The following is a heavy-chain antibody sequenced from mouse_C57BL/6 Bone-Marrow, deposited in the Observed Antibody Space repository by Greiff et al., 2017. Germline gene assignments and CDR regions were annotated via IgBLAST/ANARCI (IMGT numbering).Heavy chain of an antibody. CDR3: TRDRYGLYYYAMDY. D-gene: IGHD1-1*02. J-gene: IGHJ4*01. CDR2: ISSGGDYI. V-gene: IGHV5-9-1*02. CDR1: GFTFSSYA. Sequence: EVKLMESGEGLVKPGGSLKLSCAASGFTFSSYAMSWVRQTPEKRLEWVAYISSGGDYIYYADTVKGRFTISRDNARNTLYLQMSSLKSEDTAMYYCTRDRYGLYYYAMDYWGQGTSVTVSS.